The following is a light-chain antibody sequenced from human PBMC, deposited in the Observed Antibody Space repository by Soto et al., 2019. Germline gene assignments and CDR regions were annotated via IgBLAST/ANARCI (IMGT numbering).Light chain of an antibody. CDR2: HNT. CDR1: RSNLGANYA. J-gene: IGLJ3*02. Sequence: QSVLTQPPSVSGAPGQRVSISYTGSRSNLGANYAVHWYQQLPGTAPKLLISHNTNRPSGVPDRFSGSKSGTSASLAITGLRAEDEGYYYCQSYDTSPVFGGGTKLTVL. CDR3: QSYDTSPV. V-gene: IGLV1-40*01.